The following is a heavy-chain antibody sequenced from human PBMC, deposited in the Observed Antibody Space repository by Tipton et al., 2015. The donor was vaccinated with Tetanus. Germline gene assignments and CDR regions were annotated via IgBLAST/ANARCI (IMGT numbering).Heavy chain of an antibody. CDR1: GYSFTSYW. CDR2: IYPGDSDT. CDR3: ARRVVVPAAMSDYYYYYGMDV. Sequence: QLVQSGAEVKKHGESLKISCKGSGYSFTSYWIGWVRQMPGKGLEWMGIIYPGDSDTRYSPSFQGQVTISADRSISTAYLLWSSLKASDTAMYYCARRVVVPAAMSDYYYYYGMDVWGQGTTVTVSS. J-gene: IGHJ6*02. D-gene: IGHD2-2*01. V-gene: IGHV5-51*01.